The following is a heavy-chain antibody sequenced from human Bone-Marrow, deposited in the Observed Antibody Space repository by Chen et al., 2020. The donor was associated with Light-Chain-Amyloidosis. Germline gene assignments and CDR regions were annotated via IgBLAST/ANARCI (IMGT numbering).Heavy chain of an antibody. J-gene: IGHJ4*02. D-gene: IGHD5-12*01. CDR2: IYPDDSDA. CDR3: ARRRDGYNFDY. V-gene: IGHV5-51*01. Sequence: EVQLEQSGPAVQNPGECLKISCKGSGYTFPNYWIGWVRQMPGKGLEWMGVIYPDDSDARYSPSFEGQVTISADKSITTAYLQWRSLKASDTAMYYCARRRDGYNFDYWGQGTLVTVSS. CDR1: GYTFPNYW.